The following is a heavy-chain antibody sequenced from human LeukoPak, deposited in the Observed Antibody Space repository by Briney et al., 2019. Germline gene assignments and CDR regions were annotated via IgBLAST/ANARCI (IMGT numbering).Heavy chain of an antibody. CDR1: GCSISCYY. CDR2: IYYSGST. Sequence: SETLSLTCTVSGCSISCYYWSWIRPPPGKGLEWIGYIYYSGSTNYHPSLKSLVTISVDTSKNQFSLKLSSVTAADTAVYYCARGNYYYSRGYYFDSWGQGTLVTVSS. D-gene: IGHD3-22*01. J-gene: IGHJ5*01. CDR3: ARGNYYYSRGYYFDS. V-gene: IGHV4-59*01.